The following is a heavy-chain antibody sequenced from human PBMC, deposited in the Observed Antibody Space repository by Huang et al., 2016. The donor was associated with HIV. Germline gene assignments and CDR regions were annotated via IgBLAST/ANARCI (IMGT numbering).Heavy chain of an antibody. V-gene: IGHV3-30-3*01. CDR1: GFSFSNYA. Sequence: QGQLVESGGGVVRPGRSLRLSCAASGFSFSNYAMQWVRQAPGKRLEWVTFKSNDGTTTYYANSVKGRFTISRDNFKNTLYLQMNRLRGDDTAVYYCTREYTVAGAFDIWGQGTMVTVSS. CDR3: TREYTVAGAFDI. J-gene: IGHJ3*02. CDR2: KSNDGTTT. D-gene: IGHD5-12*01.